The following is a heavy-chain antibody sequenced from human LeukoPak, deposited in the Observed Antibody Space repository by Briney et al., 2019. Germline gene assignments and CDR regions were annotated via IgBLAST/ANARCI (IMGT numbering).Heavy chain of an antibody. CDR1: GFTFSSYW. J-gene: IGHJ5*02. V-gene: IGHV3-74*01. D-gene: IGHD2-15*01. CDR3: ARGKYCSGGSCYEYWFDP. Sequence: PGGSLRLCCAASGFTFSSYWMHWVRQAPGKGLVWVSRINSDGSSTNYADSVKGRFTISRDNAKNTLYLQMNSLRADDTAVYYCARGKYCSGGSCYEYWFDPWGQGTLVTVSS. CDR2: INSDGSST.